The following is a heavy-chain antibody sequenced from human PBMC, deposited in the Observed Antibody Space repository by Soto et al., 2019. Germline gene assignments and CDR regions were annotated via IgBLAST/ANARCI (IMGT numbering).Heavy chain of an antibody. Sequence: QVQLQESGPGLVKPSQTLSHTCTVSGGSISSGGYYWRWIRQHPGKGLEWIGWIYYSGSTYYNPSLESRVTMSVDTSKNQFSLKLSSMTAADTAVYYCVRLCGDVCSSPYFDNWGQGTLVTVSS. D-gene: IGHD2-21*02. J-gene: IGHJ4*02. CDR2: IYYSGST. CDR3: VRLCGDVCSSPYFDN. V-gene: IGHV4-31*03. CDR1: GGSISSGGYY.